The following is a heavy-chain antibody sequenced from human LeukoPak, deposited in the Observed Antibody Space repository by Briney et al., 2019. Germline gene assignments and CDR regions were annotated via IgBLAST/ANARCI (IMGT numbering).Heavy chain of an antibody. CDR1: GYTLTGLS. CDR3: ATPPPKLKHYGDYYWYFDL. CDR2: FDPEDGET. D-gene: IGHD4-17*01. J-gene: IGHJ2*01. V-gene: IGHV1-24*01. Sequence: ASVKVSCKVSGYTLTGLSMHWVRQAPGKGLEWMGGFDPEDGETIYAQKFQGRVTMTEDTSTDTAYMELSSLRSEDTAVHYCATPPPKLKHYGDYYWYFDLWGRGTLVTVSS.